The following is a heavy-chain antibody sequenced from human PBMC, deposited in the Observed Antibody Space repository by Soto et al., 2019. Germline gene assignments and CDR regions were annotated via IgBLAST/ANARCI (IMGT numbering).Heavy chain of an antibody. Sequence: GGSMRLSCAGSGFIFSNSAFHWVRQAPGKGLEWVALISYDGNNKYYADSVKGRFTISRDNSKNTLYLQMHSLRADDTAVYYCAREVASYDRSGFFDYWGQGALVTVSS. CDR2: ISYDGNNK. J-gene: IGHJ4*02. CDR1: GFIFSNSA. CDR3: AREVASYDRSGFFDY. V-gene: IGHV3-30-3*01. D-gene: IGHD3-22*01.